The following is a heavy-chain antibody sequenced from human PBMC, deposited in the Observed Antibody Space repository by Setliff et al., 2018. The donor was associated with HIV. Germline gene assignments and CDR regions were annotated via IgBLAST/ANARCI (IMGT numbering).Heavy chain of an antibody. V-gene: IGHV1-46*01. CDR2: INPSGGST. CDR3: ARGGHYSGSYLPRDYYMDV. CDR1: GYTFTNFY. J-gene: IGHJ6*03. Sequence: ASVKVSCKASGYTFTNFYIHWVRQAPGQGLEWLGMINPSGGSTTYAQKFQGRVTMTRDTFTSTVYMDLSSLRSEDTAVYYCARGGHYSGSYLPRDYYMDVWGKGTTLTVSS. D-gene: IGHD1-26*01.